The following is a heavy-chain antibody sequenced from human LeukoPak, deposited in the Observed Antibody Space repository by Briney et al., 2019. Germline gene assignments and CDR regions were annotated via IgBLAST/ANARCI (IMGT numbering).Heavy chain of an antibody. V-gene: IGHV3-20*04. CDR1: GFKFDDYA. CDR3: ARVHQGLWSGYFYYGMDV. D-gene: IGHD3-3*01. J-gene: IGHJ6*02. CDR2: IKWNGGST. Sequence: GGSLRLSCAASGFKFDDYAMSWVRQAPGKGLEWVSAIKWNGGSTDYTDSVKGRFTISRDNAKNSLYLQMSSLRAEDTAVYYCARVHQGLWSGYFYYGMDVWGQGTTVTVSS.